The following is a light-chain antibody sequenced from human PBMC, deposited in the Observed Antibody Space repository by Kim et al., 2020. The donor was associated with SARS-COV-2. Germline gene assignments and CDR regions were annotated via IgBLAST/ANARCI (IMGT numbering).Light chain of an antibody. CDR1: SLKIYY. CDR3: NSRDSSGNHAVV. Sequence: GQTVRTTCQGDSLKIYYASWYQQKPGQAPVLVIYGKNNRPSGIPDRFSGSSSGNTASLTITGAQAEDEADYYCNSRDSSGNHAVVFGGGTQLTV. CDR2: GKN. J-gene: IGLJ2*01. V-gene: IGLV3-19*01.